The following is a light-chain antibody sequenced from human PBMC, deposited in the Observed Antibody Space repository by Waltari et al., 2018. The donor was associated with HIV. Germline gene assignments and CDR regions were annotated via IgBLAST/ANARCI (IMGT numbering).Light chain of an antibody. CDR3: SSYTRSSTLGV. CDR2: GVS. CDR1: SSDVGGYNH. V-gene: IGLV2-14*03. Sequence: QSALTQPASVSGSPGQSITISCTGTSSDVGGYNHVSWYQQHPGTAPKPMIFGVSNRPSGVSNRFSGSKSGNTASLTISGLQAEDEADYYCSSYTRSSTLGVFGTGTKVTVL. J-gene: IGLJ1*01.